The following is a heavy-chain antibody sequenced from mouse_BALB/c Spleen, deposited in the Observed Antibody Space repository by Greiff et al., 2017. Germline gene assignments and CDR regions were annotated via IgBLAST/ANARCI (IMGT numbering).Heavy chain of an antibody. CDR1: GYTFTNYW. Sequence: VKLMESGAELVRPGTSVKISCKASGYTFTNYWLGWVKQRPGHGLEWIGDIYPGGGYTNYNEKFKGKATLTADTSSSTAYMQLSSLTSEDSAVYFCARGGGYDGDYWYFDVWGAGTTVTVSS. CDR2: IYPGGGYT. J-gene: IGHJ1*01. V-gene: IGHV1-63*02. D-gene: IGHD2-2*01. CDR3: ARGGGYDGDYWYFDV.